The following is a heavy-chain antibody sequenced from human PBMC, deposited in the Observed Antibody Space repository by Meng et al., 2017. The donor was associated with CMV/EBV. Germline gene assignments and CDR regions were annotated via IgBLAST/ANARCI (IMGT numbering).Heavy chain of an antibody. Sequence: GESLKISCAASGFTFSSYSMNWVRQAPGKGLEWVSSISSSSSYIYYADSVKGRFTISRDNAKNSLYLQMNSLRAEDTAVYYCVRDDDESHYYYYGMDVWGQGTTVTVSS. J-gene: IGHJ6*02. CDR2: ISSSSSYI. V-gene: IGHV3-21*01. CDR3: VRDDDESHYYYYGMDV. CDR1: GFTFSSYS.